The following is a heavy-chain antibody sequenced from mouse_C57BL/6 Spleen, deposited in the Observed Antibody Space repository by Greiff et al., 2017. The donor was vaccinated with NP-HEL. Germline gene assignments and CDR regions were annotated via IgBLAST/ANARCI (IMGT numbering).Heavy chain of an antibody. CDR3: ARGLLRFYAMDY. CDR2: IDPANGNT. J-gene: IGHJ4*01. Sequence: VQLQQSVAELVRPGASVKLSCTASGFTIKNTYLHWVKQRPEQGLEWIGRIDPANGNTKYASKFQGKATITADTTSNTAYLQRSSLTSEYTAIYYCARGLLRFYAMDYWGQGTSVTVSS. V-gene: IGHV14-3*01. D-gene: IGHD1-1*01. CDR1: GFTIKNTY.